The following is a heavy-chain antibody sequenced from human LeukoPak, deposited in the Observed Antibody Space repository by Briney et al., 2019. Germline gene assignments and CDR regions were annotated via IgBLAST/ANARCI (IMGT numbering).Heavy chain of an antibody. D-gene: IGHD6-19*01. CDR3: ARDPSGWQHY. Sequence: GASVKISCKASGYTFTGYYMHWVRQAPGQGLEWMGWINPNSGGTNYAQKFQGRVTMTRDTSISTAYMELSRLRSDDTAVYYCARDPSGWQHYWGQGTLVTVSS. V-gene: IGHV1-2*02. CDR2: INPNSGGT. CDR1: GYTFTGYY. J-gene: IGHJ4*02.